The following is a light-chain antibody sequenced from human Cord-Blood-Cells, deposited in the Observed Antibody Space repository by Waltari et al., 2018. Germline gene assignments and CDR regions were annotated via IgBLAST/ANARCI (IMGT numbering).Light chain of an antibody. J-gene: IGKJ2*01. Sequence: DIQMTQSPSSLSASVGDRVPIPCRASQSINSYLNWYQQKPGKAPKLLIYAASSLQSEVPSRFSGSGSGTDFTLTISSLQPEDFATYYCQQSYSTPYTFDQGTKLEIK. CDR1: QSINSY. CDR3: QQSYSTPYT. V-gene: IGKV1-39*01. CDR2: AAS.